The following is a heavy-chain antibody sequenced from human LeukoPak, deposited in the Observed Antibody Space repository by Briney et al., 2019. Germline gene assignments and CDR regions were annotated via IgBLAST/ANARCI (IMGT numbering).Heavy chain of an antibody. CDR2: ISYDENRK. Sequence: LPGGSLRLSCAASGFTFSSYGMHWVRQAPGKGLEWVAVISYDENRKYYVDSVKGRFTISRDNPKNTLYLQMNSLRGEDTAVYFCARDDYRGAAGGNPAYWFFDLWGRGTPVTVSS. V-gene: IGHV3-30*03. J-gene: IGHJ2*01. CDR3: ARDDYRGAAGGNPAYWFFDL. D-gene: IGHD6-13*01. CDR1: GFTFSSYG.